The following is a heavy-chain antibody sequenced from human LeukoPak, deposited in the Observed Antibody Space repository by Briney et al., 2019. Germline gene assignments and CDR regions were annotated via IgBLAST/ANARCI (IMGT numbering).Heavy chain of an antibody. D-gene: IGHD2-15*01. CDR1: GYTFTSYG. V-gene: IGHV1-18*01. CDR3: ARAYCSGGSCYWGGFNYGMDV. CDR2: ISAYNGNT. J-gene: IGHJ6*02. Sequence: ASVKVSCKASGYTFTSYGISWVRQAPGQGLEWMGWISAYNGNTNYAQKLQGRVTMTTDTSTSTAYMELRSLRSDDTAVYYCARAYCSGGSCYWGGFNYGMDVWGQGTTVTVSS.